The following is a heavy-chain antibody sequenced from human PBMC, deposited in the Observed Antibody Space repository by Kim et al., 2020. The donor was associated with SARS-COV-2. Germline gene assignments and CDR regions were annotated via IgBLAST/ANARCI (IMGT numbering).Heavy chain of an antibody. J-gene: IGHJ4*02. V-gene: IGHV3-48*03. CDR3: ARKYYAFDY. Sequence: YSAETVKGRFPISRDDAKNSQYRLMNSLRAEDTAVYYCARKYYAFDYWGQGTLVTVSS. D-gene: IGHD3-3*01.